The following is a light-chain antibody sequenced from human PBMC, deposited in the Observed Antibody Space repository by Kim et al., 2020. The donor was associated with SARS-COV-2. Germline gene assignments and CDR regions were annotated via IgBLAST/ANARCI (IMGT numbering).Light chain of an antibody. Sequence: PGKTARITCGGNNIGRTSVHWYQQTPGQAPVLVIYYDSDRPSGIPERFSGSNSGNTATLTISRVEAGDEADYYCQVWDSSSEHHVVFGGGTQLTVL. CDR3: QVWDSSSEHHVV. V-gene: IGLV3-21*04. J-gene: IGLJ2*01. CDR2: YDS. CDR1: NIGRTS.